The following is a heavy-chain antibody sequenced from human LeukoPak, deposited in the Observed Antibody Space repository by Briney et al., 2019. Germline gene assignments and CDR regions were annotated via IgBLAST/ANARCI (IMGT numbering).Heavy chain of an antibody. CDR3: ARLPDYYSRLGAPG. V-gene: IGHV4-34*12. Sequence: SETLSLTCAVYGDSFSDYYWSWIRQPPRKGLEWIGEIIHSGGTNYNPSLKSRLTISVDTSKNQFSLKLSSVTAADTAVYYCARLPDYYSRLGAPGWGQGTLVTVSS. J-gene: IGHJ4*02. D-gene: IGHD3-10*01. CDR2: IIHSGGT. CDR1: GDSFSDYY.